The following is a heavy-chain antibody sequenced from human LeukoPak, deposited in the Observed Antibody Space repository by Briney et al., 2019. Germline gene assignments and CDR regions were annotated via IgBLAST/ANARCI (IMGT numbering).Heavy chain of an antibody. CDR3: AITKTVAGESFDY. CDR2: ISSSSSYI. Sequence: GGSLRLSCAASGFTFSSYSMNWVRQAPGKGLEWVSSISSSSSYIYYADSVKGRFTISRDNSKNTLYLQMNSLRAEDTAVYYCAITKTVAGESFDYWGQGTLVTVSS. CDR1: GFTFSSYS. V-gene: IGHV3-21*01. D-gene: IGHD6-19*01. J-gene: IGHJ4*02.